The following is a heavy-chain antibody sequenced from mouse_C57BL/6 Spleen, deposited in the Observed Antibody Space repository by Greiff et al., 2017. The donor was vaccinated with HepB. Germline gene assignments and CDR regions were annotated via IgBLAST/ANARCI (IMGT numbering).Heavy chain of an antibody. V-gene: IGHV1-52*01. D-gene: IGHD2-4*01. J-gene: IGHJ3*01. Sequence: QVQLQQSGAELVRPGSSVKLSCKASGYTFTSYWMHWVKQRPIQGLEWIGNIDPSDSETHYNQKFKDKATLTVDKSSSTAYMQLSSLTSEDSAVYYCARGEGKYDYDAWFAYWGQGTLVTVSA. CDR3: ARGEGKYDYDAWFAY. CDR1: GYTFTSYW. CDR2: IDPSDSET.